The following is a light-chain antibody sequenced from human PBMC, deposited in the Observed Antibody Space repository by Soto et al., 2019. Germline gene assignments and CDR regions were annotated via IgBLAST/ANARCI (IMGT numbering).Light chain of an antibody. CDR2: DVF. Sequence: DIVLTQSPGTLSLSPGERATLSCRSSQSVSSNYLAWYQQKPDQAPRLVIYDVFGRATGIPDRFSGSGSGTEFTLTISRLEPDDSAVYYCQQYGISPTFGQGTKVEIK. J-gene: IGKJ1*01. CDR3: QQYGISPT. CDR1: QSVSSNY. V-gene: IGKV3-20*01.